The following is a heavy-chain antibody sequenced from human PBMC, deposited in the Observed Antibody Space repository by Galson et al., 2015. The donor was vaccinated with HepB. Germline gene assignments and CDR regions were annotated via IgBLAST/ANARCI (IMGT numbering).Heavy chain of an antibody. V-gene: IGHV3-73*01. CDR3: TSTGYSNSWYGRNNWFDP. D-gene: IGHD6-13*01. J-gene: IGHJ5*02. Sequence: SLRLSCAASGFTFSGSAMHWVRQASGKGLEWVGRIRSKANSYATAYAASVKGRFTISRDDSKNTAYLQMNSLKTEDTAVYYCTSTGYSNSWYGRNNWFDPWGQGTLVTVSS. CDR1: GFTFSGSA. CDR2: IRSKANSYAT.